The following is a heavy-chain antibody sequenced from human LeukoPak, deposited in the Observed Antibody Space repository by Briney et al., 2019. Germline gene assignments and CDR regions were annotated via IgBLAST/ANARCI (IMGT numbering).Heavy chain of an antibody. Sequence: GSLRLSCAASGFTFSEYSMHWVRQAPGKGLEYVSAISTNGGSTYYANSVKGRFTISRDDSKNTLYLQMNSLRADDTAVYYCAKDLGRYRNNFFDYWGQGNLVTVSS. CDR3: AKDLGRYRNNFFDY. J-gene: IGHJ4*02. CDR1: GFTFSEYS. V-gene: IGHV3-64*01. CDR2: ISTNGGST. D-gene: IGHD1-26*01.